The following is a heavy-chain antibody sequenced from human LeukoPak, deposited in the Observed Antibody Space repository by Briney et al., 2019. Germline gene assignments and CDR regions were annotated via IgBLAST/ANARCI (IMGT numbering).Heavy chain of an antibody. CDR2: MKPNSGNT. Sequence: ASVKVSCKTSGYTFSDYDINWVRQATGQGLEWMGWMKPNSGNTGYAQTFQGRVTMTRDTSMRTAYMELSSLRSEDTAVYYCTRGMIPGVQGPWGQGTLVTVSS. CDR1: GYTFSDYD. CDR3: TRGMIPGVQGP. D-gene: IGHD3-10*01. J-gene: IGHJ5*02. V-gene: IGHV1-8*01.